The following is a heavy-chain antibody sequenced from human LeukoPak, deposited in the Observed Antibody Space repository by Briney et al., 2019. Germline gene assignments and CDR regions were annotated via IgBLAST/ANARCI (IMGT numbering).Heavy chain of an antibody. J-gene: IGHJ6*02. V-gene: IGHV1-2*02. CDR3: ARGKVVDYGSWYYYGMDV. CDR1: GYTFTGYY. Sequence: GASVKVSCKASGYTFTGYYMHWVRQAPGQGLEWMGWINPNSGGTNYAQKFQGRVTMTRDTSISTAYMELSRPRSDDTAVYYCARGKVVDYGSWYYYGMDVWGQGTTVTVSS. CDR2: INPNSGGT. D-gene: IGHD3-10*01.